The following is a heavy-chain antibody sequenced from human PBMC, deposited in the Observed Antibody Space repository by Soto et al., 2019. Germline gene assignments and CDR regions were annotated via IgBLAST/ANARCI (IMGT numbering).Heavy chain of an antibody. D-gene: IGHD2-2*01. V-gene: IGHV3-23*01. J-gene: IGHJ5*02. CDR3: AKDSIVVVPAAMWNWFDP. CDR2: ISGSGGST. Sequence: GGSLRLSCAASGFTFSSYAMSWVRQAPGKGLEWVSAISGSGGSTYYADSVKGRFTISRDNSKNTLYLQMNSLRAEDTAVYYCAKDSIVVVPAAMWNWFDPWGQGTLVTVSS. CDR1: GFTFSSYA.